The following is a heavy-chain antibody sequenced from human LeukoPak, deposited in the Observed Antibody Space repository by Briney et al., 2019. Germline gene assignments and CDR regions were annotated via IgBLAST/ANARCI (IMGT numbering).Heavy chain of an antibody. V-gene: IGHV4-59*01. CDR3: ARGLTSFDP. J-gene: IGHJ5*02. Sequence: SETLSLTCSVSDDSISIYYWSWIRQPPGKGLEWVGYIYYSGSTNYNPSFKSRVTISIDKSKNQVSLKLSSVTATDTGVYYCARGLTSFDPWGQGTLVTVSS. CDR1: DDSISIYY. D-gene: IGHD1-20*01. CDR2: IYYSGST.